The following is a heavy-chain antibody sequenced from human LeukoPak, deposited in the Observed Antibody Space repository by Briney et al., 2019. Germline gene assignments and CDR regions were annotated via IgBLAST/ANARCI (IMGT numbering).Heavy chain of an antibody. V-gene: IGHV1-18*01. CDR3: ASLEDYGDYDPGAFDI. D-gene: IGHD4-17*01. Sequence: AASVKVSCKASGYTFRNYGINWVRQAPGQGLEWMGWISGYNGNTKYAQKFQGRVTMTTATTTSTAYMDLRSLRSDDTAVYYCASLEDYGDYDPGAFDIWGQGTMVTVSS. CDR2: ISGYNGNT. CDR1: GYTFRNYG. J-gene: IGHJ3*02.